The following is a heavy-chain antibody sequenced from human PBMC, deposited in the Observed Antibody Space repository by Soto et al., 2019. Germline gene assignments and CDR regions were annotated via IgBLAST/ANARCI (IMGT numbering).Heavy chain of an antibody. J-gene: IGHJ6*02. V-gene: IGHV3-23*01. Sequence: EVQLLESGGGLVQPGGSLRLSCAASGFTFSSYAMSWVRQAPGKGLEWVSAISGSGGSTYYADSVKGRFTISRDNSKNTLYLQMNSLRAEDTAVYYCAKAKRTVTTTQAGYSYGSGMDVWGQGTTVTVSS. CDR1: GFTFSSYA. CDR3: AKAKRTVTTTQAGYSYGSGMDV. D-gene: IGHD4-4*01. CDR2: ISGSGGST.